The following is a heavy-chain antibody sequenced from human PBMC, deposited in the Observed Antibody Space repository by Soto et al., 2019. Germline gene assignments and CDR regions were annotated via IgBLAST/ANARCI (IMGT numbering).Heavy chain of an antibody. CDR2: ISNSGST. CDR3: ARHPDD. Sequence: PSETLSLTCTVSGGSISSYYWSWIRQPPGKGLEWIGYISNSGSTNYNPSLKSRVTMSVDTSKNQFSLNLSSVTAADTAVYYCARHPDDWGQGTLVTVSS. J-gene: IGHJ4*02. V-gene: IGHV4-59*01. CDR1: GGSISSYY.